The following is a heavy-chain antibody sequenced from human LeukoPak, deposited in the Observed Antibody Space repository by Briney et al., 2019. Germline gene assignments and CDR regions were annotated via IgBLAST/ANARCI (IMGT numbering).Heavy chain of an antibody. D-gene: IGHD3-16*01. CDR2: ISAYNGNT. CDR1: GYTFTSYY. V-gene: IGHV1-18*04. CDR3: ARDPQLRSYGMDV. J-gene: IGHJ6*02. Sequence: ASVKVSCKASGYTFTSYYMHWVRQAPGQGLEWMGWISAYNGNTNYAQKLQGRVTMTTDTSTSTAYMELRSLRSDDTAVYYCARDPQLRSYGMDVWGQGTTVTVSS.